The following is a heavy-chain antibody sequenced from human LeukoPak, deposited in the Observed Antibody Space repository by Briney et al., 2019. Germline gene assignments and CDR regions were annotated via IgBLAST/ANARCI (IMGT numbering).Heavy chain of an antibody. J-gene: IGHJ5*02. D-gene: IGHD1-1*01. CDR2: ISAYNGNT. V-gene: IGHV1-18*01. CDR1: GYTFTSYG. Sequence: ASVKVSCKSSGYTFTSYGISWMRQAPGQGLEWMGWISAYNGNTNYAQKLQGRVTMTTDTSTSTAYMELRSLRSDDTAVYYCATTRRTGSITTTWGQGTLVTVSS. CDR3: ATTRRTGSITTT.